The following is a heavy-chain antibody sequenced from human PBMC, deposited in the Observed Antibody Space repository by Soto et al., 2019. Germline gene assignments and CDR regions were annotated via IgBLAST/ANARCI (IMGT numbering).Heavy chain of an antibody. V-gene: IGHV3-73*02. Sequence: EVQLVESGGGLVQPGGSLKLSCAASGFSFSGSAMHWVRQASGKGLEWIGRIRSNTNNYATAYAASVKGRFTISRDDXXNTAYLQMNSLKTEDTAVYYCSRHSVDSGWNGLDVWGQGTTVTVSS. CDR2: IRSNTNNYAT. CDR1: GFSFSGSA. D-gene: IGHD6-19*01. CDR3: SRHSVDSGWNGLDV. J-gene: IGHJ6*02.